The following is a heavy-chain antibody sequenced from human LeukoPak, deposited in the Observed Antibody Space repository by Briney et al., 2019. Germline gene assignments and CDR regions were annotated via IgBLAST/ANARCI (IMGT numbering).Heavy chain of an antibody. CDR1: GFTFSSYA. J-gene: IGHJ4*02. CDR3: ARGAAAGEFDY. V-gene: IGHV3-23*01. Sequence: GGSLRLSCAASGFTFSSYAMSWVRQAPGKGLEWVSPITSGGSTYYADSVKGRFIISRDNSKNTLYLQMNSLRAEDTAVYYCARGAAAGEFDYWGQGTLVTVSS. CDR2: ITSGGST. D-gene: IGHD6-13*01.